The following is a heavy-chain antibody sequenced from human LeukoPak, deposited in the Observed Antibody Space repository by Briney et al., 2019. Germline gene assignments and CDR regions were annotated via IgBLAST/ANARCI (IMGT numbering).Heavy chain of an antibody. J-gene: IGHJ6*03. CDR1: GGSFSGYY. CDR2: ISHSGST. Sequence: SETLSLTCAVYGGSFSGYYWTWIRQPPGKGLEWIGEISHSGSTNYNPSLKSRVTISIDTSKNQFSLKLSSVTAADAAVYYCARRTYYMDVWGKGTTVTISS. CDR3: ARRTYYMDV. V-gene: IGHV4-34*01.